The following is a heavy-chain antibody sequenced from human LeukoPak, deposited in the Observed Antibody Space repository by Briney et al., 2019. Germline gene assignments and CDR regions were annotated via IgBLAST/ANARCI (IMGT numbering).Heavy chain of an antibody. D-gene: IGHD6-19*01. Sequence: ASVKVSCEASGYTFTSYGISWVRQAPGQGLEWMGWISAYTGNTNYAQKLQGRVTMTTNTSTSTAYMELRSLRSDDTAVYYCARVVATGYSSGWYPYWGQGTLVTVSS. CDR3: ARVVATGYSSGWYPY. CDR1: GYTFTSYG. J-gene: IGHJ4*02. CDR2: ISAYTGNT. V-gene: IGHV1-18*01.